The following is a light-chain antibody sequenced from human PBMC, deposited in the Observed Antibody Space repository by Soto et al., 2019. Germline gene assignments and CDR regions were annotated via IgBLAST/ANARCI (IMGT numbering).Light chain of an antibody. CDR3: QQYNSYWT. CDR2: KAS. V-gene: IGKV1-5*03. Sequence: DIQMTQSPSTLSASVGDRVTITCRASQSISDWLAWYQQKPGKAPKLLIYKASSLESGVPSRFSGSRSGTEFTLTISSLQPDDFATYYCQQYNSYWTFGQGTKVDIK. J-gene: IGKJ1*01. CDR1: QSISDW.